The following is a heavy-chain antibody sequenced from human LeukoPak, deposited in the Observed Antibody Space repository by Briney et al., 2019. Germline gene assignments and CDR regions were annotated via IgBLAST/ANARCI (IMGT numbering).Heavy chain of an antibody. CDR1: GFTVSSNY. Sequence: GGSLRLSCAASGFTVSSNYMSWVRQAPGKGLEWVSVIYSGGSTYYTDSVKGRFTISRDNSKNTLYLQMNSLRAEDTAVYYCARDVLSSSGWPTSHFDSWGQGTLVTVSS. CDR2: IYSGGST. J-gene: IGHJ4*02. D-gene: IGHD6-19*01. V-gene: IGHV3-66*01. CDR3: ARDVLSSSGWPTSHFDS.